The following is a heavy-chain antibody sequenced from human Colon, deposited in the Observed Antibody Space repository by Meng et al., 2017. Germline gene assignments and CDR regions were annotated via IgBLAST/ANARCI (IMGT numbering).Heavy chain of an antibody. V-gene: IGHV4-61*01. J-gene: IGHJ4*02. D-gene: IGHD3-10*01. CDR1: GGSVSSASYY. Sequence: QWRLQWPGPGLVRPSGTLSLTCNVSGGSVSSASYYWSWIRQPPGKGLEWIGLIHYSGSRNYNPSLKSRVTMSVDTSKNQVSLRLTSVTAADTAVYYCARFYGSGTFEVHDYWGQGTLVTVSS. CDR3: ARFYGSGTFEVHDY. CDR2: IHYSGSR.